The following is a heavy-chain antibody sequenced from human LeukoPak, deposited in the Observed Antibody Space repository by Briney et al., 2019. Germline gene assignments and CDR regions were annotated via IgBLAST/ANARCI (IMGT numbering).Heavy chain of an antibody. D-gene: IGHD2-21*02. J-gene: IGHJ1*01. V-gene: IGHV3-7*01. CDR3: ATWGDTTAEYFQR. CDR1: GFTFNSCW. Sequence: GGSLRLSCVVSGFTFNSCWMNWVRQAPGKGLEWVAHINPDGRDTYYVDSVKGRFTISRDNAQNSMYLQMNSLRIEDTAVYYCATWGDTTAEYFQRWGQGTLVTVSS. CDR2: INPDGRDT.